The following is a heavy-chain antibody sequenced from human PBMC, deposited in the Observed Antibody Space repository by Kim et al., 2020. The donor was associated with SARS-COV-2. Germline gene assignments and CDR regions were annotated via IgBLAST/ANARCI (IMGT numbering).Heavy chain of an antibody. V-gene: IGHV4-59*08. CDR2: IYYTWGT. J-gene: IGHJ4*02. Sequence: SETLSLTCTVSGDSLTNYYWSWIRQSPGKGLEWIGYIYYTWGTTYNPSLSSRVTITVDTFNNHFSLELRSVTAADTAIYYCARQLGKYLGDDYFDSWGQGTLVTVSS. CDR3: ARQLGKYLGDDYFDS. D-gene: IGHD3-16*01. CDR1: GDSLTNYY.